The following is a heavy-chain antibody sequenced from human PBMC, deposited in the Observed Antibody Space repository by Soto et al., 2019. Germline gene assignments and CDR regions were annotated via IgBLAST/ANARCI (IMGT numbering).Heavy chain of an antibody. CDR1: GFTFSSYA. D-gene: IGHD3-3*01. J-gene: IGHJ5*02. CDR2: ISGSGGST. CDR3: AKDSSPYYDFWSGPRPYNWSAP. Sequence: GGSLRLSCAASGFTFSSYAMSWVRQAPGKGLEWVSAISGSGGSTYYADSVKGRFTISRDNSKNTLYLQMNSLRAEDTAVYYCAKDSSPYYDFWSGPRPYNWSAPWGQGTLVTVSS. V-gene: IGHV3-23*01.